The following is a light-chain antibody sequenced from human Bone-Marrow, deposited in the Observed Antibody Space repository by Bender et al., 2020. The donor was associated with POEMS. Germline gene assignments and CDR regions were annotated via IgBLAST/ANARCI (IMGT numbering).Light chain of an antibody. V-gene: IGLV3-21*03. Sequence: YVLSQPPSVSVAPERTATISCGADNSGIKSVHWYQHKPGQAPILLVYADSARPSGIPARFSGYNSGNTAALPINRVEVGDEADYYCQVWDSPSDHVVFGGGTKLPVL. CDR1: NSGIKS. J-gene: IGLJ2*01. CDR3: QVWDSPSDHVV. CDR2: ADS.